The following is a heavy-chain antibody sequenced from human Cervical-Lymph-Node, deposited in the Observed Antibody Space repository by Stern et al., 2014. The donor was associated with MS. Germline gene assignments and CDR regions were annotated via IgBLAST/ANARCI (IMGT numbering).Heavy chain of an antibody. CDR1: GFTFSSYS. J-gene: IGHJ4*02. CDR3: ARGRGGNYRYYFDY. D-gene: IGHD4-23*01. CDR2: ISSGGSYI. Sequence: VQLVQSGGGLVKPGGSLRLSCAASGFTFSSYSMNWVRQAPGEGLEGVASISSGGSYIYYADSLKGRFTISRDNAKNSLYLQMNSLRAEDTAVYYCARGRGGNYRYYFDYWGQGTLVTVSS. V-gene: IGHV3-21*01.